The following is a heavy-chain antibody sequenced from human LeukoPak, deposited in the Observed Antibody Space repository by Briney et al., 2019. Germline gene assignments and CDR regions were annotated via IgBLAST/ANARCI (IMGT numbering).Heavy chain of an antibody. J-gene: IGHJ5*02. CDR3: ARARGWELPHWFDP. V-gene: IGHV4-4*07. Sequence: SETLSLTCTVSGGSISSYYWSWIRQPAGKGLEWIGRIYTSGSTNYNPSLKSRVTMSVDTSKNQFSMKLSSVTAADTAVYYCARARGWELPHWFDPWGQGTLVTVSS. CDR2: IYTSGST. D-gene: IGHD1-26*01. CDR1: GGSISSYY.